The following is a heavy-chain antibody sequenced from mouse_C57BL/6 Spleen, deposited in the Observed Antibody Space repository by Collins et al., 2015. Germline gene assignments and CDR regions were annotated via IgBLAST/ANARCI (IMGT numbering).Heavy chain of an antibody. V-gene: IGHV1-55*01. CDR3: ARTYPYYYAMDY. CDR2: IYPGSGST. CDR1: GYTFTSYW. Sequence: QVQLQQPGAELXKPGASVKMSCKASGYTFTSYWITWVKQRPGQGLEWIGDIYPGSGSTNYNEKFKSKATLTVDTSSSTAYMQLSSLTSEDSAVYYCARTYPYYYAMDYWGQGTSVTVSS. J-gene: IGHJ4*01.